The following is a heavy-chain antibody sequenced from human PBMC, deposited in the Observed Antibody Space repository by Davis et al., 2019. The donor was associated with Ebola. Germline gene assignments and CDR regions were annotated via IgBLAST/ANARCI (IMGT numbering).Heavy chain of an antibody. CDR3: ARVKVVPAAYYYYYMDV. D-gene: IGHD2-2*01. CDR1: GFTFSSYW. CDR2: IKQDGSEK. J-gene: IGHJ6*03. V-gene: IGHV3-7*03. Sequence: GESLKISCAASGFTFSSYWMSWVRQAPGKGLEWVANIKQDGSEKYYVDSVKGQFTISRDNAKNSLYLQMNSLRAEDTAVYYCARVKVVPAAYYYYYMDVWGKGTTVTVSS.